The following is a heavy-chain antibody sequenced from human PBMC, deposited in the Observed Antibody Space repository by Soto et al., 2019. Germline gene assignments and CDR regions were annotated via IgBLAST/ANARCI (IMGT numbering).Heavy chain of an antibody. V-gene: IGHV4-38-2*01. CDR1: GYSISSGYY. Sequence: NPSETLSLTCAVSGYSISSGYYWGWIRQPPGKGLEWIGSIYHSGSTYYNPSLKSRVTISVDTSKNQFSLKLSSVTAADTAVYYCARGSLGDIFTGDWGQGTLVTVSS. CDR2: IYHSGST. CDR3: ARGSLGDIFTGD. D-gene: IGHD3-9*01. J-gene: IGHJ4*02.